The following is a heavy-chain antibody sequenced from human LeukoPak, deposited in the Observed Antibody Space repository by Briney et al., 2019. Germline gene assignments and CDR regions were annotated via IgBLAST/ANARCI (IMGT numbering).Heavy chain of an antibody. CDR3: APTYRYTVGGYDY. D-gene: IGHD6-25*01. CDR1: GGSISGSSYH. J-gene: IGHJ4*02. CDR2: INYRGHT. V-gene: IGHV4-39*01. Sequence: SETLSLTCTVSGGSISGSSYHWGWIRQPPGKGLEWIGSINYRGHTYYNPSLESRVAVSVDTSKNQFSLKMRSVTAADTALYYCAPTYRYTVGGYDYWGQGSLVTVSS.